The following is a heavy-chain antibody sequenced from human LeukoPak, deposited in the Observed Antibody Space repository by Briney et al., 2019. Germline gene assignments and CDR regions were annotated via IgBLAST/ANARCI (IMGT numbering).Heavy chain of an antibody. V-gene: IGHV3-9*01. CDR3: AKADSSGYNWLDP. CDR1: GFTFDDYA. Sequence: GGSLRLSCAASGFTFDDYAMHWVRQAPGKGLEWVSGISWNSGSIGYADSVKGRFTISRDNAKNSLYLQMNSLRAEDTALYYCAKADSSGYNWLDPWGQGTLVTVSS. CDR2: ISWNSGSI. J-gene: IGHJ5*02. D-gene: IGHD3-22*01.